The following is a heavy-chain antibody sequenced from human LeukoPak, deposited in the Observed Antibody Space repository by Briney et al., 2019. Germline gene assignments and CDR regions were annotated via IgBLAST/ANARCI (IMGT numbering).Heavy chain of an antibody. CDR3: ARDLDSGYPDY. D-gene: IGHD5-12*01. CDR1: GFTFSSYA. CDR2: ISASGGST. Sequence: GGSLRLSCAASGFTFSSYAMSWVRQAPGKGLEWDSAISASGGSTYYADSVKGRFTISRDSPKNTLYLQMNSLRAEDTAVYYCARDLDSGYPDYWGQGTLVTVSS. V-gene: IGHV3-23*01. J-gene: IGHJ4*02.